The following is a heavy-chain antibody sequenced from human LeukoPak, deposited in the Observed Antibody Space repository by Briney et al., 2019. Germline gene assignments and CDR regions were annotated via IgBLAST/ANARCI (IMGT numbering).Heavy chain of an antibody. V-gene: IGHV3-7*01. D-gene: IGHD3-10*01. CDR2: IKQDGSEK. CDR3: ARDRNIRRYYGSGSYYH. CDR1: GCTFSSYW. J-gene: IGHJ5*02. Sequence: GGSLRLSCAASGCTFSSYWMSWVRQAPGKGLEWVANIKQDGSEKYYVDSVKGRFTISRDNAKNSLYLQMNSLRAEDTAVYYCARDRNIRRYYGSGSYYHWGQGTLVTVSS.